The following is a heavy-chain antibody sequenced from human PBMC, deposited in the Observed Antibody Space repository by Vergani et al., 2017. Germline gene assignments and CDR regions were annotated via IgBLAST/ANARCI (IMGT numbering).Heavy chain of an antibody. CDR2: IDPSDSYT. CDR3: ASSFYGSNYYYYDGMDV. D-gene: IGHD3-10*01. CDR1: GYSFTSYW. Sequence: EVQLVQSGAEVKKPGESLRISCKGSGYSFTSYWISWVRQMPGKGLEWMGRIDPSDSYTNYSPSFQGHVTISADKSISTAYLQWSSLKASDTAMYYCASSFYGSNYYYYDGMDVWGQGTTVTVSS. J-gene: IGHJ6*02. V-gene: IGHV5-10-1*01.